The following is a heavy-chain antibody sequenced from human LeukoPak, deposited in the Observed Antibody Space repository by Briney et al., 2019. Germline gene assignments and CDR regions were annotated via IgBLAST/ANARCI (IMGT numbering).Heavy chain of an antibody. CDR1: GYTFTSYG. Sequence: ATVKVSCKASGYTFTSYGISWVRQAPGQGLEWMGWISAYNGNTNYAQKLQGRVTMTTDTSTSTAYMELRSLRSEDTAVYYCARSPEMATTQLFDYWGQGTLVTVSS. CDR3: ARSPEMATTQLFDY. CDR2: ISAYNGNT. D-gene: IGHD5-24*01. J-gene: IGHJ4*02. V-gene: IGHV1-18*01.